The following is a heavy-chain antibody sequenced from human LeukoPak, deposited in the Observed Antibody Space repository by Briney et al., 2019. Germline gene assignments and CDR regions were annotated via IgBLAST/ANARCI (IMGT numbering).Heavy chain of an antibody. CDR2: IYASGST. J-gene: IGHJ3*02. CDR3: ARDTVSYYDFWSGRSDAFDI. CDR1: GGSISSYY. D-gene: IGHD3-3*01. Sequence: SETLSLTCTVSGGSISSYYWSWIRQPAGKGLEWIGRIYASGSTNYNPSLKSRVTMSVDTSKNQFSLKLSSVTAADTAVYYCARDTVSYYDFWSGRSDAFDIWGQGTMVTVSS. V-gene: IGHV4-4*07.